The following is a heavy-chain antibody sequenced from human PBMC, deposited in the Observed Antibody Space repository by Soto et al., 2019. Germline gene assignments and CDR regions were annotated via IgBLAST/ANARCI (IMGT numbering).Heavy chain of an antibody. CDR1: GGSISSGGYY. V-gene: IGHV4-31*03. Sequence: QVQLQESGPGLVKPSQTLSLTCTVSGGSISSGGYYWSWFRQHPGKGLEWIGYIYYSGSPYYNPSLKSRVTRAVDASKNQFSLKLSSVTAADTAVYYCARVGRYCSGGSCYSNWFDPWGQGTLVTVSS. CDR2: IYYSGSP. J-gene: IGHJ5*02. CDR3: ARVGRYCSGGSCYSNWFDP. D-gene: IGHD2-15*01.